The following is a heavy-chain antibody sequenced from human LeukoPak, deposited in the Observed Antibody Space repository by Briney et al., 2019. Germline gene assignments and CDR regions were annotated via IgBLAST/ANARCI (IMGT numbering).Heavy chain of an antibody. CDR2: IYYSGST. V-gene: IGHV4-59*01. Sequence: SETLSLTCTVSGGSISSYYWSWIRQPPGKGLEWIGYIYYSGSTNYNPSLKSRVTISVDTSKNQFSLKLSSVTAADTAVYYCARGTGAAAGSFLGYWGQGTLVTVSS. D-gene: IGHD6-13*01. J-gene: IGHJ4*02. CDR1: GGSISSYY. CDR3: ARGTGAAAGSFLGY.